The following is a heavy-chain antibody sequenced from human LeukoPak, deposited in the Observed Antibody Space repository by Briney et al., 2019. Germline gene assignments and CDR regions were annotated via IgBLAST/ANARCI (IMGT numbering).Heavy chain of an antibody. J-gene: IGHJ4*02. CDR3: ARVWYSTGWYNFFDS. V-gene: IGHV3-21*01. CDR2: ISGSGNYI. Sequence: GGSLRLSCAASGFTLSGYSMQWVRQAPGKGLEWVSSISGSGNYIYDADSVKGRFTVSRDNAKNSLYLQMNSLRAEDTAAYYCARVWYSTGWYNFFDSWGQGALVTVSS. D-gene: IGHD6-19*01. CDR1: GFTLSGYS.